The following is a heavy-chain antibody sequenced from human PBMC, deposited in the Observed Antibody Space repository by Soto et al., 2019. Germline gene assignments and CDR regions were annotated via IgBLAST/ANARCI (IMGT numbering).Heavy chain of an antibody. Sequence: PSETLSLTCTVSGGSISSYYWSWIRQPPGKGLEWIGYIYYSGSTNYNPSLKSRVTISVDTSKNQFSLKLSSVTAADTAVYYCATAGRQSLHFDYWGQGTLVTVSS. J-gene: IGHJ4*02. CDR3: ATAGRQSLHFDY. CDR2: IYYSGST. CDR1: GGSISSYY. V-gene: IGHV4-59*08.